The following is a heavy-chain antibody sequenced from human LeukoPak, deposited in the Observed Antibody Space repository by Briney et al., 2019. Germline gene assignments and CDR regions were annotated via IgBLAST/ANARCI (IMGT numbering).Heavy chain of an antibody. Sequence: ASVKVSCKASGYTFTGYYMHWVRQAPGQGLEWMGWINPNSGGTNYAQKFQGRVTMTRDTSISTAYMELSRVRSDDTAVYYCSRGRRVSPLFDPWGQGTLVTVSS. CDR1: GYTFTGYY. V-gene: IGHV1-2*02. CDR3: SRGRRVSPLFDP. CDR2: INPNSGGT. D-gene: IGHD6-6*01. J-gene: IGHJ5*02.